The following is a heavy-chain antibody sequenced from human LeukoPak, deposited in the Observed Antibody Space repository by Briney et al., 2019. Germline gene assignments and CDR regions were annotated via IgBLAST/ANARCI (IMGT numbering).Heavy chain of an antibody. J-gene: IGHJ6*03. CDR1: GGSISSSSYY. CDR2: IYYSGST. Sequence: SETLSLTCTVSGGSISSSSYYWGWIRQPPGRGLEWIGSIYYSGSTYYNPSLKSRVTISVDTSKNQFSLKLSSVTAADTAAYYCARQDYYYYYMDVRGKGTTVTVSS. CDR3: ARQDYYYYYMDV. V-gene: IGHV4-39*01.